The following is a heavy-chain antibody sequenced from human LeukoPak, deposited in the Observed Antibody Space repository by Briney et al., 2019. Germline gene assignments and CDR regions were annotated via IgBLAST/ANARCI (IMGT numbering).Heavy chain of an antibody. CDR3: ARDPFSGYDRWGYYFDY. CDR1: GFTFSSYG. Sequence: GGSLRLSCAASGFTFSSYGMHWVRQAPGKGLEWVAFIRYDGSNKYYADSVKGRFTISRDNSKNTLYLQMNSLRAEDTAVYYCARDPFSGYDRWGYYFDYWGQGTLVTVSS. J-gene: IGHJ4*02. V-gene: IGHV3-30*02. CDR2: IRYDGSNK. D-gene: IGHD5-12*01.